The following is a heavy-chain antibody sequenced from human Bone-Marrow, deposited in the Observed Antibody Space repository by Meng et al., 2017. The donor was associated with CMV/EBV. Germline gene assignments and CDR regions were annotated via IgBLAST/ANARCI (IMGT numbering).Heavy chain of an antibody. CDR3: ARLNSGYSYEFDY. V-gene: IGHV3-53*05. D-gene: IGHD5-18*01. J-gene: IGHJ4*02. CDR1: GFTVSSNY. CDR2: IYSGGST. Sequence: GESLKISCAASGFTVSSNYMSWVRQAPGKGLEWVSVIYSGGSTYYADSVKGRFTISRDNSKNTLYLQMNSLRAEDTAVYYCARLNSGYSYEFDYWGQGTLVTVSS.